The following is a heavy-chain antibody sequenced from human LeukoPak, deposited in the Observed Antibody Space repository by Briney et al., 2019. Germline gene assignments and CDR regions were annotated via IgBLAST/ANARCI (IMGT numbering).Heavy chain of an antibody. J-gene: IGHJ3*02. D-gene: IGHD6-13*01. Sequence: ASVKVSRKASGYTFTGYYIHWVRQAPGQGLEWMGWNNPNSGGTNYAQKFQGRVTMTRDTSISTAYMELSRLRSDDTAVYYCASAGIAAAADAFDIWGQGTMVTVSS. V-gene: IGHV1-2*02. CDR3: ASAGIAAAADAFDI. CDR1: GYTFTGYY. CDR2: NNPNSGGT.